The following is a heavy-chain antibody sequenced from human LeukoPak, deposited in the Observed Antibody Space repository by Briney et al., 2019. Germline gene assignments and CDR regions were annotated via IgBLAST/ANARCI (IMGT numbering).Heavy chain of an antibody. CDR3: AGDLPYGY. J-gene: IGHJ4*02. D-gene: IGHD3-10*01. Sequence: SVKVSCRASGGTFSSYAISWVRQAPGQGLEWMGRIIPILGIANYAQKFQGRVTITADKSTSTAYMELSSLRSEDTAVYYCAGDLPYGYWGQGTLVTVSS. CDR2: IIPILGIA. V-gene: IGHV1-69*04. CDR1: GGTFSSYA.